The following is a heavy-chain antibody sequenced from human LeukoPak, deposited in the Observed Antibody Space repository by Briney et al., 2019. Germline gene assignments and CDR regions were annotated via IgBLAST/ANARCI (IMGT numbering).Heavy chain of an antibody. CDR2: IKEDGSEK. CDR3: AKDPTDFDSSGQTYFDY. J-gene: IGHJ4*02. D-gene: IGHD3-22*01. CDR1: GFTFSNYW. V-gene: IGHV3-7*03. Sequence: PGGSLRLSCAASGFTFSNYWMTWVRQAPGKGLEWVANIKEDGSEKYYVDSVKGRFTISRDNAKNSLSLQLNSLSAEDTAVYYCAKDPTDFDSSGQTYFDYWGQGTLVTVSS.